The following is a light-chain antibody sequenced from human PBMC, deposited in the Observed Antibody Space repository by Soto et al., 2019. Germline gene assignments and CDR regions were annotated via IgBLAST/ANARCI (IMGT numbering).Light chain of an antibody. Sequence: DIQMTQSPPTLSASVGDRVTITCRASQSTSNWLAWYQQKPGKAPKVLIYKASNLQSGVPSRFSGSGSGTEFTLTISSLQPDYFATYYCQQYGSFSLTFGGGTKVEVK. V-gene: IGKV1-5*03. CDR3: QQYGSFSLT. CDR2: KAS. CDR1: QSTSNW. J-gene: IGKJ4*01.